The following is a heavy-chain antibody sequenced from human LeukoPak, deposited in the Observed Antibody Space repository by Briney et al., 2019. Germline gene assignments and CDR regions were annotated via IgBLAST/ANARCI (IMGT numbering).Heavy chain of an antibody. Sequence: AGGSLRLSCAASGFTFSNYGMHWVRKAPGKGLEWVAVISYDGGNKYYTDSVEGRFTISRDNSKNTLYLQMNSLRAEDTAVYYCAKQRRETTWLRGTGAFDIWGQGTMVTVS. D-gene: IGHD5-12*01. CDR1: GFTFSNYG. J-gene: IGHJ3*02. V-gene: IGHV3-30*18. CDR3: AKQRRETTWLRGTGAFDI. CDR2: ISYDGGNK.